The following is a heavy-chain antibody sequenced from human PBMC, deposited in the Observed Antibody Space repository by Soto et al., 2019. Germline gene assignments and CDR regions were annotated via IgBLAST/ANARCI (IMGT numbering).Heavy chain of an antibody. CDR3: ARDSSSIADYYGMDV. CDR1: GFTFSSYG. J-gene: IGHJ6*02. CDR2: IWYDGSNK. V-gene: IGHV3-33*01. D-gene: IGHD6-6*01. Sequence: PGGSLRLSCAASGFTFSSYGMHWVRQAPGKGLEWVAVIWYDGSNKYYADSVKGRFTISRDNSKNTLYLQMNSLRAEDTAVYYCARDSSSIADYYGMDVWGQGTTVTVSS.